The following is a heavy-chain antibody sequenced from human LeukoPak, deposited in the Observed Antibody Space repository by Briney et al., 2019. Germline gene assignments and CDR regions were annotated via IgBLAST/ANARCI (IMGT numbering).Heavy chain of an antibody. Sequence: SQTLSPTCAVSGGSISSGGYSWSWIRQPPGKGLEWIGYIYHSGSTYYNPSLKSRVTISIDTSKNRFSLKLSSVTAADTAVYYCARDLSSSVAFDIWGQGTMVTVSS. CDR3: ARDLSSSVAFDI. CDR2: IYHSGST. V-gene: IGHV4-30-2*01. CDR1: GGSISSGGYS. D-gene: IGHD6-6*01. J-gene: IGHJ3*02.